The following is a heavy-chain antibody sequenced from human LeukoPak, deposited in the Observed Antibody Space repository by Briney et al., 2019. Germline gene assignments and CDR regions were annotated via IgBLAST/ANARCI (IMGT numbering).Heavy chain of an antibody. D-gene: IGHD3-22*01. CDR3: ARGVEPNDYDSSGYYSGWFDP. CDR2: IDYSGST. Sequence: SETLSLTCTVSGGSISSGAYYWTWIRQHPGKGLEWIGYIDYSGSTYYNPSLKSRVTISVDTSKNQFSLKLSSVTAADTAVYYCARGVEPNDYDSSGYYSGWFDPWGQGTLVTVSS. V-gene: IGHV4-31*03. J-gene: IGHJ5*02. CDR1: GGSISSGAYY.